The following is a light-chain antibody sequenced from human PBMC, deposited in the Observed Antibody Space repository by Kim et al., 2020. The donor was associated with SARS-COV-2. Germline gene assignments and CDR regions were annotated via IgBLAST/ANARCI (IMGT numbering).Light chain of an antibody. CDR1: SSNIGNNY. J-gene: IGLJ2*01. CDR3: GTWDSSLSAAV. CDR2: DND. Sequence: QSVLTQPPSVSAAPGQKVTISCSGSSSNIGNNYVSWYQQLPGTAPKLLIYDNDKRPSGIPDRFSGSKSGTSATLGITGIQPGDEAVYYCGTWDSSLSAAVFGGGTQLTVL. V-gene: IGLV1-51*01.